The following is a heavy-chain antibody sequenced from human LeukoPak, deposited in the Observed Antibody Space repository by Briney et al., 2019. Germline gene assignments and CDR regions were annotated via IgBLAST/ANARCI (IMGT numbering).Heavy chain of an antibody. CDR3: ARDSVEDSGYDGWYYYGMDV. J-gene: IGHJ6*02. V-gene: IGHV4-61*02. CDR1: GGSISSGSYY. CDR2: IYTSGST. Sequence: PSETLSLTCTVSGGSISSGSYYWSWIRQPAGKGLEWIGRIYTSGSTNYNPSLKSRVTISVDTSKNQFSLKLSSVTAADTAVYYCARDSVEDSGYDGWYYYGMDVWGQGTTVTVSS. D-gene: IGHD5-12*01.